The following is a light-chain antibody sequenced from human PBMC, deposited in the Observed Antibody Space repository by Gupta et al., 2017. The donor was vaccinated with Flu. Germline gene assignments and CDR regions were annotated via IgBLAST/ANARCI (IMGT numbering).Light chain of an antibody. CDR2: ENN. J-gene: IGLJ1*01. CDR1: SSNIGNNY. V-gene: IGLV1-51*02. CDR3: GTWDSSLSAGYV. Sequence: QSVLTQPPSVSAAPGQKVTISCSGSSSNIGNNYVSWYQQLPGTAPKLLIYENNKRPLGIPDRFSGSKSGTSATLGITGLQTGDEADYYCGTWDSSLSAGYVFGSATKVTVL.